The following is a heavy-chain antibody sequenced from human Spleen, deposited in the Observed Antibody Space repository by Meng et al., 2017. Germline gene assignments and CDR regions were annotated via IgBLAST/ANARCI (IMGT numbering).Heavy chain of an antibody. D-gene: IGHD1-26*01. Sequence: LQDSGACLLNPAAAPYLTGSVCGGPCSGFSWIGIRQPPGKGRECIGEVNHSESTNYNPSLKSRVTISLDTSKNQFSLKLSSVTAADTAVYYCARHYRNRRYFDLWGRGTLVTVSS. CDR3: ARHYRNRRYFDL. CDR1: GGPCSGFS. V-gene: IGHV4-34*01. J-gene: IGHJ2*01. CDR2: VNHSEST.